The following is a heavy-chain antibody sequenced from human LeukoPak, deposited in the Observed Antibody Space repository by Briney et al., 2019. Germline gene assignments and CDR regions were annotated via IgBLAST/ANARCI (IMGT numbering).Heavy chain of an antibody. CDR3: ATLGYCSAGSCYFRLNH. V-gene: IGHV1-69*13. CDR2: IIPTFGTA. J-gene: IGHJ5*02. D-gene: IGHD2-15*01. Sequence: SVTVSCKASGGTXSKYGISWVRQAPGQGLEWLGGIIPTFGTANYAQKFQGRVVITADESTSTAYMELSSLRSEDTAVYYCATLGYCSAGSCYFRLNHWGRGTLVTVSS. CDR1: GGTXSKYG.